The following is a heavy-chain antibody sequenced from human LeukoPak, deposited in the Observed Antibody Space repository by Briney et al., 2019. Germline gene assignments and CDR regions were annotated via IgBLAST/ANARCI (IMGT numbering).Heavy chain of an antibody. CDR3: AREGALTVTKDAFDI. D-gene: IGHD4-17*01. Sequence: GGSLRLSCAASGFTFSSYELNWVRQAPGMGLEWVSSISSSGSTISYADSVKGRFTISRDNAKNSLYLQMNSLRAEDTAVYYCAREGALTVTKDAFDIWGQGAMVTVSS. J-gene: IGHJ3*02. V-gene: IGHV3-48*03. CDR2: ISSSGSTI. CDR1: GFTFSSYE.